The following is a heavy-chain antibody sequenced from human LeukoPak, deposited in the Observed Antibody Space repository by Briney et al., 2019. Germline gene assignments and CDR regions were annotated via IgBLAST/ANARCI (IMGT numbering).Heavy chain of an antibody. D-gene: IGHD3-22*01. CDR3: AKSYYYDSSGHNWFDP. V-gene: IGHV1-2*02. Sequence: GASVKVSCKASGYTFTGYYMHWVRQAPGQGLEWMGWTNPNSGGTNYAQKFQGRVTMTRDTSISTAYMELSRLRSDDTAVYYCAKSYYYDSSGHNWFDPWGQGTLVTVSS. CDR2: TNPNSGGT. CDR1: GYTFTGYY. J-gene: IGHJ5*02.